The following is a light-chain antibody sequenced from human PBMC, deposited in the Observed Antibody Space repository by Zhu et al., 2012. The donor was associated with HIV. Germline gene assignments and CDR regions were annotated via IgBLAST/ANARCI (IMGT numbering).Light chain of an antibody. CDR3: QQCERWPPVT. Sequence: EILMTQSPATLSVSLGERATLSCRASQSIKNNLAWYQQEPGQAPRLLIRGASTRAAGTPDRFSGSGYGTEFTLTISSVQSEDFAVYYCQQCERWPPVTFGQGTTVQI. V-gene: IGKV3-15*01. CDR2: GAS. CDR1: QSIKNN. J-gene: IGKJ1*01.